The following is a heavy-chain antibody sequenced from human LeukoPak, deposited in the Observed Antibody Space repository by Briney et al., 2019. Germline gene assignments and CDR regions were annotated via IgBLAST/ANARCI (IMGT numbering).Heavy chain of an antibody. Sequence: SVKVSCKASGGTFSSYAISWVRQAPGQGLEWMGGIIPILGTANYAQKFQGRVTITADESTSTAYMELSSLRSEDTAVYYCARILITSQNIATHGTPSYYYYGMDVWGQGTTVTVSS. D-gene: IGHD1-14*01. CDR2: IIPILGTA. J-gene: IGHJ6*02. V-gene: IGHV1-69*13. CDR3: ARILITSQNIATHGTPSYYYYGMDV. CDR1: GGTFSSYA.